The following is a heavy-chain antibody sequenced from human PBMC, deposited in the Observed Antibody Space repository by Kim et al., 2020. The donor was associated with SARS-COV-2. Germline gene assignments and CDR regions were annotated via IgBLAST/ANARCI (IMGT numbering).Heavy chain of an antibody. CDR2: ISSSSSYI. CDR1: GFTFSSYS. D-gene: IGHD3-3*01. Sequence: GGSLRLSCAASGFTFSSYSMNWVRQAPGKGLEWVSSISSSSSYIYYADSVKGRFTISRDNAKNSLYLQMNSLRAEDTAVYYCARDHVGRFLEWLPKKGYYFDYWGQGTLVTVSS. CDR3: ARDHVGRFLEWLPKKGYYFDY. V-gene: IGHV3-21*01. J-gene: IGHJ4*02.